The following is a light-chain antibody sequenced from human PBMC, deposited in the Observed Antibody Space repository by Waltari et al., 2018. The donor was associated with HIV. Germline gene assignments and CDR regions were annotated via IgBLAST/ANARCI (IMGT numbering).Light chain of an antibody. CDR1: QGISSY. Sequence: DIQLTQSPSFLSASVGDRVTITCRASQGISSYLAWYQQKPGKAPKLLIYAASTLQSGVPSRFSGSGSGTEFTLTISSLQPEDVATYYCQQHNSYPPAFGPGTKVDIK. J-gene: IGKJ3*01. CDR3: QQHNSYPPA. V-gene: IGKV1-9*01. CDR2: AAS.